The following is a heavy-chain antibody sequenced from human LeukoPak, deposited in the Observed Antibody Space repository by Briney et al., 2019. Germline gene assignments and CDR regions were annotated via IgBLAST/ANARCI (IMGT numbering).Heavy chain of an antibody. V-gene: IGHV1-18*04. CDR2: ISAYNGNT. J-gene: IGHJ4*02. CDR3: ARDSSDTAMVTAFDY. Sequence: ASVKVSCKASGYTFTSYGISWVRQAPGQGLEWMGWISAYNGNTNYAQKLQGRVTMTTDTSTSTAYMELRSLRSDDTAVYYCARDSSDTAMVTAFDYWGQGTLVTVSS. D-gene: IGHD5-18*01. CDR1: GYTFTSYG.